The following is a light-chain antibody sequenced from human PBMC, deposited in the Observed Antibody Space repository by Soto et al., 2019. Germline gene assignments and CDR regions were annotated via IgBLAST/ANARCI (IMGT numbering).Light chain of an antibody. J-gene: IGLJ3*02. V-gene: IGLV1-40*01. CDR1: SSNIGAGYD. CDR2: GNN. Sequence: QSVLTQPPSVSGAPGQRVTISCSGTSSNIGAGYDVHWYHQLPGTAPKLLIFGNNNRPSGVPARFSASRSGTSASLAITGLQAEDEADYYGQSFDTNLRGSVFGGGTKVTVL. CDR3: QSFDTNLRGSV.